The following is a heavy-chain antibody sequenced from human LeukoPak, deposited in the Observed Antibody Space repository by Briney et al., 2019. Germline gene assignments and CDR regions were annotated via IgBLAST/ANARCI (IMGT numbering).Heavy chain of an antibody. D-gene: IGHD5-18*01. V-gene: IGHV3-7*01. J-gene: IGHJ4*02. CDR2: INPNGNKK. CDR3: ARDLAYSRLDY. Sequence: GGSLRLSCAVSGLTFSSSWMDWVRQAPGKGLEWVASINPNGNKKYSADSVKGRFTISRDNAENSLYLQMNSLRVEDTAFYYCARDLAYSRLDYWGQGMLVTVSS. CDR1: GLTFSSSW.